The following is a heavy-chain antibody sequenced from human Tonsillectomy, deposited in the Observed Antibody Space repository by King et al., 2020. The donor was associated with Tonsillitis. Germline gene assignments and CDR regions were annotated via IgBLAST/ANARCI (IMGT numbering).Heavy chain of an antibody. CDR2: IYYSGST. CDR3: ARGTIFGVVYHAFDI. D-gene: IGHD3-3*01. CDR1: GGSISSGNHY. J-gene: IGHJ3*02. V-gene: IGHV4-31*03. Sequence: VQLQESGPGLVKPSQTLSLTCTVSGGSISSGNHYWNWIHQHPGKGLEWIGYIYYSGSTYYNPSLKSRVTISVDTSKNQFSLKLSSVTAADTAVYYCARGTIFGVVYHAFDIWGQGTMVTVSS.